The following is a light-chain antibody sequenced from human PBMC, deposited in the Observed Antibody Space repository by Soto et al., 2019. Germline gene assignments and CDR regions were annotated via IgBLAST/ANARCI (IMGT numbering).Light chain of an antibody. CDR2: GAS. Sequence: EIVLTQSPGTLSLSPGERATLSFRALQSVRSSHLAWYQQMPGQAPRLLIYGASTRATGIPARFSGSGSGTEFTLTISSLQSEDFAVYCCQQYNNWPRLTFGGGTKVDIK. V-gene: IGKV3-15*01. CDR1: QSVRSSH. CDR3: QQYNNWPRLT. J-gene: IGKJ4*01.